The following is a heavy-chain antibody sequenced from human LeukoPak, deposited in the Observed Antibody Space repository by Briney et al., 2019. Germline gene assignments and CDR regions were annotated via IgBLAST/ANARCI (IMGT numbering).Heavy chain of an antibody. Sequence: ASVKVSCKASGYTFTGYHMHWVRQAPGQGLEWMGWINPNSGGTNYAQKFQGRVTMTRDTSISTAYMELSRLRSDDTAVYYCARTRWYYGSGSYYNPYNWFDPWGQGTLVTVSS. V-gene: IGHV1-2*02. D-gene: IGHD3-10*01. CDR1: GYTFTGYH. CDR3: ARTRWYYGSGSYYNPYNWFDP. CDR2: INPNSGGT. J-gene: IGHJ5*02.